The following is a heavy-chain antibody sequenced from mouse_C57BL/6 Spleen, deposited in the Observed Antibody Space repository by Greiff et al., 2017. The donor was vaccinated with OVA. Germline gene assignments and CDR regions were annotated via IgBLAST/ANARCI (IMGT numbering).Heavy chain of an antibody. D-gene: IGHD2-4*01. CDR1: GYTFTEYT. CDR3: ARHEEGSIYYDYDQAAMDY. CDR2: FYPGSGSI. V-gene: IGHV1-62-2*01. Sequence: QVQLQQSGAELVKPGASVKLSCKASGYTFTEYTIHWVKQRSGQGLEWIGWFYPGSGSIKYNEKFKDKATLTADKSSSTVYMELSRLTSEDSAVYFCARHEEGSIYYDYDQAAMDYWGQGTSVTVSS. J-gene: IGHJ4*01.